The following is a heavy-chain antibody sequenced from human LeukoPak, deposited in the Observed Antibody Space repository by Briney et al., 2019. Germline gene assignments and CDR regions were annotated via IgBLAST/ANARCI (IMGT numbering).Heavy chain of an antibody. V-gene: IGHV4-39*07. J-gene: IGHJ3*02. Sequence: SETLSLTCTVSGGSISSSSYSWGWIRQPPGKGLEWIGSIYYSGSTYYNPSLKSRVTISVDTSKNQFSLKLSSVTAADTAVYYCARQGDSSDAFDIWGQGTMVTVSS. CDR3: ARQGDSSDAFDI. D-gene: IGHD3-22*01. CDR2: IYYSGST. CDR1: GGSISSSSYS.